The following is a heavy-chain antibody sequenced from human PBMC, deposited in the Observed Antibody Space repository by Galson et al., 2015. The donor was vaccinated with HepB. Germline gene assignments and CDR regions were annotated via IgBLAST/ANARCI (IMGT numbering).Heavy chain of an antibody. CDR2: IWYDGSNK. J-gene: IGHJ6*02. D-gene: IGHD3-9*01. V-gene: IGHV3-33*01. CDR1: GFTFSSYG. CDR3: ARSYDILTGYYTVWWNYYYGMDV. Sequence: SLRLSCAASGFTFSSYGMHWVRQAPGKGLEWVAVIWYDGSNKYYADSVKGRFTISRDNSKNTLYLQMNSLRAEDTAVYYCARSYDILTGYYTVWWNYYYGMDVWGQGTTVTVSS.